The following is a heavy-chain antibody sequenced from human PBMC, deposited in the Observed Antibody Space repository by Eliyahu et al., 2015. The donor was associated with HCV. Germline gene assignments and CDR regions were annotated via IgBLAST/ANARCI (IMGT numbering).Heavy chain of an antibody. D-gene: IGHD3-9*01. CDR1: GFTFSSYS. Sequence: EVQLVESGGGLVKPGGSLRLSXAASGFTFSSYSXNWVRQAPGKGLEWVSSISSSSSYIYYADSVKGRFTISRDNAKNSLYLQMNSLRAEDTAVYYCARIGRFDWLFWHYYYGMDVWGQGTTVTVSS. J-gene: IGHJ6*02. CDR2: ISSSSSYI. V-gene: IGHV3-21*01. CDR3: ARIGRFDWLFWHYYYGMDV.